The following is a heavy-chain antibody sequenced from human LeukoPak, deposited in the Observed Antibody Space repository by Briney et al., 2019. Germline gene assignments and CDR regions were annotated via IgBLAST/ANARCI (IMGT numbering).Heavy chain of an antibody. V-gene: IGHV3-33*01. CDR3: ARGGPTYYYGSGSIRY. Sequence: GGSLRHSCAASGFTFSSYGMHWVRQAPGKGLEWVAVIWYDGSNKYYADSVKGRFTISRDNSKNTLYLQMNSLRAEDTAVYYCARGGPTYYYGSGSIRYWGQGTLVTVSS. CDR1: GFTFSSYG. J-gene: IGHJ4*02. CDR2: IWYDGSNK. D-gene: IGHD3-10*01.